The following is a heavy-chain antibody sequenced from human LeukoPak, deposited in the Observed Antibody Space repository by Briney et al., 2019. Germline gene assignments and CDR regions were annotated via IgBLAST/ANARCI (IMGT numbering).Heavy chain of an antibody. V-gene: IGHV4-59*01. CDR1: GGSISSYY. D-gene: IGHD1-26*01. CDR2: IYYTGSI. CDR3: ARGGVRFDT. Sequence: SETLSLTCTVSGGSISSYYWSWIRQSPGKGLEWIGYIYYTGSIKYNPSLKSRVTISVDTSKNQFSLKLSSVNAADTAVYYCARGGVRFDTWGQGTLVTVSS. J-gene: IGHJ5*02.